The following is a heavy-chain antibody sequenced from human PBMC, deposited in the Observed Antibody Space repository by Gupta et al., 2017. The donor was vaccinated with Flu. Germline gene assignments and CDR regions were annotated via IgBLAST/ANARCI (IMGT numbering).Heavy chain of an antibody. CDR3: ARDWTDQLVVVAPGQFDP. D-gene: IGHD2-15*01. J-gene: IGHJ5*02. Sequence: QVQLVQSGAEVKKPGSSVKVSCKASGGTFSSYAISWVRQAPGQGLEWMGGIIPIFGTANYAQKFQGRVTITADESTSTAYMELSSLRSEDTAVYYCARDWTDQLVVVAPGQFDPWGQGTLVTVSS. CDR2: IIPIFGTA. V-gene: IGHV1-69*01. CDR1: GGTFSSYA.